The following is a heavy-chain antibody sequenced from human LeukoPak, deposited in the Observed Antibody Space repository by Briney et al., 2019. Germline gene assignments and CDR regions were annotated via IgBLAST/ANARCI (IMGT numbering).Heavy chain of an antibody. J-gene: IGHJ5*02. Sequence: GGSLRLSCAASGFTVSSNYMSWVRQAPGKGLECVSIIYSGDSTFYADSVKGRFTISRDNSKNTLYLQMNSLRAEDTAVYYCARHFRTYDSSGCFDQWGQGTLVTVSS. CDR3: ARHFRTYDSSGCFDQ. D-gene: IGHD3-22*01. CDR2: IYSGDST. V-gene: IGHV3-53*01. CDR1: GFTVSSNY.